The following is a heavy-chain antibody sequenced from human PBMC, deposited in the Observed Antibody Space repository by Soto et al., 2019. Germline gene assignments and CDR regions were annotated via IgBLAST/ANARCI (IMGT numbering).Heavy chain of an antibody. CDR2: IYYSGST. CDR1: GGSISSYY. V-gene: IGHV4-59*01. CDR3: AGKRSHFGY. D-gene: IGHD1-26*01. Sequence: SETLSLTCTVSGGSISSYYWSWIRQPPGKGLGWIGYIYYSGSTNYNPSLKSRVTISVDTSKNQFSLKLISVTAADTAVYYCAGKRSHFGYWGQGTLVTVSS. J-gene: IGHJ4*02.